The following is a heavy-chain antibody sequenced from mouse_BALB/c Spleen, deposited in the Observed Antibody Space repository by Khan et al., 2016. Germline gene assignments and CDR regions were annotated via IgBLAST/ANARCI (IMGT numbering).Heavy chain of an antibody. D-gene: IGHD2-10*02. CDR3: ARGYGNYALDY. Sequence: QIQLVQSGPELKKPGETVKISCKASGYTFTNYGVHWVKQAPGKGLKWMGWINTNTGAPTYAAEFKGRFAISLETSASTAFLQIDNLKNEDTATYFCARGYGNYALDYWGQGTSVTVSS. CDR2: INTNTGAP. CDR1: GYTFTNYG. J-gene: IGHJ4*01. V-gene: IGHV9-3*02.